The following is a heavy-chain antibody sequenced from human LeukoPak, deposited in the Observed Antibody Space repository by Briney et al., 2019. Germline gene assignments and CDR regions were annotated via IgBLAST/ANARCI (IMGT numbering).Heavy chain of an antibody. CDR3: ASSKWSAGGAYYYYYMDV. CDR2: ISAYNGNT. J-gene: IGHJ6*03. Sequence: GASVKVSCKASGYTFTSYGISWVRQAPGQGLEWMGWISAYNGNTKYAQKLQGRVTMTIDTSTSTAYMDLRSLRSDDTAVHYCASSKWSAGGAYYYYYMDVWGKGTTVTISS. CDR1: GYTFTSYG. D-gene: IGHD6-13*01. V-gene: IGHV1-18*01.